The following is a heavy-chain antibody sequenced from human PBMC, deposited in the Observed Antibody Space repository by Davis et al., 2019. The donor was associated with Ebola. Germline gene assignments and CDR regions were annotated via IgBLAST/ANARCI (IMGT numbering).Heavy chain of an antibody. CDR1: GFTFSSYA. D-gene: IGHD6-19*01. CDR3: AKDQHSGWYSSDYYYGMDV. Sequence: GESLKISCAASGFTFSSYAMSWVRQAPGKGLEWVSAISGSGGSTYYADSVKGRFTISRDNSKNTLYLQMNSLRAEDTAVYYCAKDQHSGWYSSDYYYGMDVWGQGTTVTVSS. V-gene: IGHV3-23*01. J-gene: IGHJ6*02. CDR2: ISGSGGST.